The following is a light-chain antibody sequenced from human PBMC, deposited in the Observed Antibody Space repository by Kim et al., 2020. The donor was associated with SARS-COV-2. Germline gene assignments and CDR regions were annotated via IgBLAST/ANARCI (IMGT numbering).Light chain of an antibody. CDR2: HDY. Sequence: PDRTAHVPCYECELGVKYAAWDQQRPGQSPVVVIYHDYQRPSGIPERFSGSNSGNTATLTISGTQAMDEADYYCQAWDSSTHNYVFGAGTKVTVL. J-gene: IGLJ1*01. V-gene: IGLV3-1*01. CDR1: ELGVKY. CDR3: QAWDSSTHNYV.